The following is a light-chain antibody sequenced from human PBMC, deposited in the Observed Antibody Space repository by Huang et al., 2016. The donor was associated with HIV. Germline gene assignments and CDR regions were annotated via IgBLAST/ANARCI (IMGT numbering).Light chain of an antibody. J-gene: IGKJ4*01. Sequence: EIVLTQSPGTLSLSPGERATLSCRASQSVSNNYVAWYQQKPGQAPRLLIYGASSRATGIPDMFSGSGSGTGFTLTISRLEPEDFAVYFCQQYGTLLTFGGGTKVEI. V-gene: IGKV3-20*01. CDR1: QSVSNNY. CDR3: QQYGTLLT. CDR2: GAS.